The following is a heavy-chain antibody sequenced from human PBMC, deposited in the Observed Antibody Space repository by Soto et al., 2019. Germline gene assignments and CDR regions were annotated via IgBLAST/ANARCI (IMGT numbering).Heavy chain of an antibody. Sequence: EVQLVESGGGLVQPGGSLRLSCAASGFTVSSNYMSWVRQAPGKGLEWVSVIYSGGSTYYADSVKGRFTISRHNSKNTLYLQMNSLRAEDTAVYYCAGSITMVRGVIDYWGQGTLVTVSS. J-gene: IGHJ4*02. V-gene: IGHV3-53*04. D-gene: IGHD3-10*01. CDR1: GFTVSSNY. CDR2: IYSGGST. CDR3: AGSITMVRGVIDY.